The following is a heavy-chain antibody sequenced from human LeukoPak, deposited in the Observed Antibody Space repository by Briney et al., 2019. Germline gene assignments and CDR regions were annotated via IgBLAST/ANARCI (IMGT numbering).Heavy chain of an antibody. V-gene: IGHV1-69*11. Sequence: AASVKVSCKTSGGTFSTYSINWVRQAPGQGPEWMGRIIPILSQSDYAQKFQGTVSITADEFTETAYMELSSLRSDDTAVYYCATGGAYRDAFDIWGQGTMVTVSS. CDR2: IIPILSQS. D-gene: IGHD3-10*01. J-gene: IGHJ3*02. CDR3: ATGGAYRDAFDI. CDR1: GGTFSTYS.